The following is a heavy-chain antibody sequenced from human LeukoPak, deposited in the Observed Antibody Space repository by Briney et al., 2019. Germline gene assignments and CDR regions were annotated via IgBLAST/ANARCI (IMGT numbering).Heavy chain of an antibody. Sequence: SVKVSCKASGGTFSSYAISWVRQAPGQGFEWMGGIIPIFGTANYAQKFQGRVTITTDESTSTAYMELSSLRSEDTAVYYCAREVRCSGGSCYLSGYFQHWGQGTLVTVSS. CDR3: AREVRCSGGSCYLSGYFQH. V-gene: IGHV1-69*05. D-gene: IGHD2-15*01. CDR2: IIPIFGTA. J-gene: IGHJ1*01. CDR1: GGTFSSYA.